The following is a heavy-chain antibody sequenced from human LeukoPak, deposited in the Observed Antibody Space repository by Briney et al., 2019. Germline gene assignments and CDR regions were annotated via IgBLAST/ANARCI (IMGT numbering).Heavy chain of an antibody. CDR3: ANRIAVAGTVY. D-gene: IGHD6-19*01. CDR2: ISGSGGST. CDR1: GFTFSSYA. Sequence: GGSLRLSCAASGFTFSSYAMSWVRQAPGKGLEWVSAISGSGGSTYYADSVKGRFTISRDNSKNTLYLQMNSLRAEDTAVYYCANRIAVAGTVYWGQGTPVTVSS. J-gene: IGHJ4*02. V-gene: IGHV3-23*01.